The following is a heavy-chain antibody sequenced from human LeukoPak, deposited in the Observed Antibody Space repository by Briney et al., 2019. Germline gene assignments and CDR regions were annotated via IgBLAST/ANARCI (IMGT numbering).Heavy chain of an antibody. CDR1: GGSISSHY. Sequence: PSETLSLTCTVSGGSISSHYWSWIRQPPGKGLEWIGYIYYSGSTNYNPSLKSRVTISVDTSKNQFSLKLSSVTAADTAVYYCARSPRNYYGSTVRNYFDYWGQGTLVTVSS. J-gene: IGHJ4*02. V-gene: IGHV4-59*11. CDR3: ARSPRNYYGSTVRNYFDY. CDR2: IYYSGST. D-gene: IGHD3-10*01.